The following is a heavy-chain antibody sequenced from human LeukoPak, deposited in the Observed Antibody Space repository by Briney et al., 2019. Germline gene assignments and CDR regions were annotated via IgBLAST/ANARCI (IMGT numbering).Heavy chain of an antibody. CDR3: ASRYCGGDCYYAY. V-gene: IGHV4-39*06. CDR1: GGSISSNSYY. CDR2: ISYSGNT. D-gene: IGHD2-21*02. Sequence: SETLSLTCTVSGGSISSNSYYWAWIRRPPGKGLEWIATISYSGNTYYNPSLQSRLTISVETSKTQFPLRLTSVTAADTAVYYCASRYCGGDCYYAYWGQGTLVTVSS. J-gene: IGHJ4*02.